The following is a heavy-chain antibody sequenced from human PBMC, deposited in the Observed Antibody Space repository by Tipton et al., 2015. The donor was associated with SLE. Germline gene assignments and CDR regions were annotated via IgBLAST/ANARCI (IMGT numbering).Heavy chain of an antibody. CDR3: ASLESQQLVYY. D-gene: IGHD6-13*01. J-gene: IGHJ4*02. CDR1: GGSFSGYY. CDR2: INHSGST. V-gene: IGHV4-34*01. Sequence: TLSLTCAVYGGSFSGYYWSWIRQPPGKGLEWIGGINHSGSTNYNPSLKSRVTISVDTSKNQFSLKLSSVTAADTAVYYCASLESQQLVYYWGQGTLVTVSS.